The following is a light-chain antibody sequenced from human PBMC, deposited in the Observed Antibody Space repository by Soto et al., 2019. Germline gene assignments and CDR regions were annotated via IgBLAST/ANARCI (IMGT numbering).Light chain of an antibody. CDR3: QQSYSTLFT. Sequence: DIQMTQSPSSLSASVGDRVTITCRASQSISNYLNWYQQKPGKAPKLLIYAASSLQSGVPSRFSGSGSGTDFTLTISSLQPEDFVTYYCQQSYSTLFTFGPGTKVDIK. CDR2: AAS. V-gene: IGKV1-39*01. CDR1: QSISNY. J-gene: IGKJ3*01.